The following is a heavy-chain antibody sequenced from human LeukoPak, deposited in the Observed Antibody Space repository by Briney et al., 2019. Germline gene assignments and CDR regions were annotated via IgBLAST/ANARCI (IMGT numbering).Heavy chain of an antibody. CDR3: ARDSSLRFTAMFPLDV. J-gene: IGHJ6*02. Sequence: ASVKVSCKASGYTFTGYYMHWVRQAPGQGLEWMGWINPNSGGTNYAQKFQGRVTMTRDTSISTAYTELSRLRSDDTAVYYCARDSSLRFTAMFPLDVWGQGTTVTVSS. CDR1: GYTFTGYY. CDR2: INPNSGGT. V-gene: IGHV1-2*02. D-gene: IGHD5-18*01.